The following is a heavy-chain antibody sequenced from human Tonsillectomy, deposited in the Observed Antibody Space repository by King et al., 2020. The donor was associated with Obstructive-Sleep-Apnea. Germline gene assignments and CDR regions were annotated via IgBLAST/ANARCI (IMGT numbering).Heavy chain of an antibody. CDR3: ARGGIVGATTFDY. J-gene: IGHJ4*02. CDR1: GGSFSGYY. V-gene: IGHV4-34*01. Sequence: QVQLQQWGAGLLKPSETLSLTCTVYGGSFSGYYWSWIREPQGKGLEWIGEINHSGSTNYNPSLKSRVTISVDTSKNQFSLKLSSVTAADTAVYYCARGGIVGATTFDYWGQGTLVTVSS. CDR2: INHSGST. D-gene: IGHD1-26*01.